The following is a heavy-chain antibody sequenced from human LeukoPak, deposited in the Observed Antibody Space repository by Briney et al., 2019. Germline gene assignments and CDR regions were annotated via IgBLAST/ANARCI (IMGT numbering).Heavy chain of an antibody. D-gene: IGHD3-16*02. Sequence: GGSLRLSCAASGFTFSSYWMSWVRQAPGKGLEWVANIKQDGSEKYYVDSVKGRFTISRDNAKNSLYLQMNSLRAEDTAVYYCARRGYDYVWGSYRSRWGDYYYYMDVWGKGTTVTISS. CDR2: IKQDGSEK. V-gene: IGHV3-7*01. CDR3: ARRGYDYVWGSYRSRWGDYYYYMDV. J-gene: IGHJ6*03. CDR1: GFTFSSYW.